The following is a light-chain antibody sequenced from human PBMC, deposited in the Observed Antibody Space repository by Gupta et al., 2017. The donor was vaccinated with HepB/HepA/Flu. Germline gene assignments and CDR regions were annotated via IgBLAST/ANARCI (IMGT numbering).Light chain of an antibody. CDR1: QGISSY. CDR3: QQLNSYPRT. V-gene: IGKV1-9*01. Sequence: NQAPSFLSASVGDRVTITCRASQGISSYLAWYQQKPGKAPKLLIYAASTLQSGVPSRFSGSGSGTEFTLTISSLQPEDFATYYCQQLNSYPRTFGQGTKVEIK. J-gene: IGKJ1*01. CDR2: AAS.